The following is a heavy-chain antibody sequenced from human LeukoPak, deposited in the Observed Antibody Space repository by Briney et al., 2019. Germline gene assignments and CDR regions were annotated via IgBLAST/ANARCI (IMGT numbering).Heavy chain of an antibody. CDR2: ISAYNGNT. V-gene: IGHV1-18*01. J-gene: IGHJ3*02. CDR3: ARDGGRCSGGSCYTSDAFDI. D-gene: IGHD2-15*01. CDR1: GYTFTSYG. Sequence: ASVKASCKASGYTFTSYGISWVRQAPGQGLEWMGWISAYNGNTNYAQKLQGRVTMTRDMSTSTVYMELSSLRSEDTAVYYCARDGGRCSGGSCYTSDAFDIWGQGTMVTVSS.